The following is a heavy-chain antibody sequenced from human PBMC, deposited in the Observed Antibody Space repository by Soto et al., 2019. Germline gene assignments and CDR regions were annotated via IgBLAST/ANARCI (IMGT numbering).Heavy chain of an antibody. Sequence: PSQTLSLTCAISGDSVSSNSAAWNWIRQCPSRGLEWLGRTYYRSKWYNDYAVSVKSRIIINPDTSKNQFSLQLNSVTPEDTAVYYCARVDYSSTWFPVWGQGTTVTVSS. V-gene: IGHV6-1*01. J-gene: IGHJ6*02. CDR3: ARVDYSSTWFPV. CDR2: TYYRSKWYN. CDR1: GDSVSSNSAA. D-gene: IGHD6-13*01.